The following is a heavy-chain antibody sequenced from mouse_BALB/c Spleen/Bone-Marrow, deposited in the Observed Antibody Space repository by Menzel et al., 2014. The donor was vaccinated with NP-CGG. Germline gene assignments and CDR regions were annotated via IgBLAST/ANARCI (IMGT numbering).Heavy chain of an antibody. D-gene: IGHD4-1*01. Sequence: EVQLQQSGAELVKPGASVKSSCTASGFNIKDTYMHWVKQRPEQGLEWIGRTDPANGNTKYDPKFQGKATITADTSSNTAYLQLSSLTSEDTAVYYCARWEYYAMDYWGQGTSVTVSS. J-gene: IGHJ4*01. CDR2: TDPANGNT. CDR3: ARWEYYAMDY. V-gene: IGHV14-3*02. CDR1: GFNIKDTY.